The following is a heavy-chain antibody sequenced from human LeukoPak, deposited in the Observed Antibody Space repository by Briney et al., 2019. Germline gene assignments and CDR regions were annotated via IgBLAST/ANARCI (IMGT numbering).Heavy chain of an antibody. CDR1: GGSFSGYY. J-gene: IGHJ4*02. CDR3: ARERDCSGGSCYSD. Sequence: SETLSLTCAVYGGSFSGYYWSWIRQPPGKGLEWTGEINHSGSTNYNPSLKSRVTISVDTSKNQFSLKLSSVTAADTAVYYCARERDCSGGSCYSDWGQGTLVTVSS. CDR2: INHSGST. V-gene: IGHV4-34*01. D-gene: IGHD2-15*01.